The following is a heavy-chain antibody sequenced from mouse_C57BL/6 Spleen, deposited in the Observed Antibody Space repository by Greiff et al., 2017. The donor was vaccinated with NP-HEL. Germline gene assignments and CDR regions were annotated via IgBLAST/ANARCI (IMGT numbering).Heavy chain of an antibody. V-gene: IGHV5-4*01. D-gene: IGHD2-1*01. CDR1: GFTFSSYA. CDR3: AEDGTHAMDY. J-gene: IGHJ4*01. Sequence: EVQVVESGGGLVKPGGSLKLSCAASGFTFSSYAMSWVRQTPEKRLEWVATISDGGSYTYYPDNVKGRFTISRDNAKNKRYRQMNHLKSEDTAMYYCAEDGTHAMDYWGQGTSVTVSS. CDR2: ISDGGSYT.